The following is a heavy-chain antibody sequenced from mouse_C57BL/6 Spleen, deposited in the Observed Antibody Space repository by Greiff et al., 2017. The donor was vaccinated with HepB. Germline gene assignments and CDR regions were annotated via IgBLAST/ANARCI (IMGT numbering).Heavy chain of an antibody. CDR2: IYPRSGNT. CDR3: ARSLYDYDGGFAY. D-gene: IGHD2-4*01. V-gene: IGHV1-81*01. Sequence: QVQLQQSGAELARPGASVKLSCKASGYTFTSYGISWVKQRTGQGLEWIGEIYPRSGNTYYNEKFKGKATLTADKSSSTAYMELRSLTSEDSAVYFCARSLYDYDGGFAYWGQGTLVTVSA. CDR1: GYTFTSYG. J-gene: IGHJ3*01.